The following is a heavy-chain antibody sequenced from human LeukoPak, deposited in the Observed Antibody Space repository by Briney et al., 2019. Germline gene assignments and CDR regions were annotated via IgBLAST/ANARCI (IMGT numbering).Heavy chain of an antibody. D-gene: IGHD3-22*01. CDR1: GFTFSSYW. CDR3: ARGTYYYDSSGSWSY. J-gene: IGHJ4*02. CDR2: INTDGSST. Sequence: GGSLRLSCAASGFTFSSYWMHWVRQAPGRGLVWVSRINTDGSSTSYADSVKGRFTISRDNAKNTLYLQMNSLRAEDTAVYYCARGTYYYDSSGSWSYWGQGTLVTVSS. V-gene: IGHV3-74*01.